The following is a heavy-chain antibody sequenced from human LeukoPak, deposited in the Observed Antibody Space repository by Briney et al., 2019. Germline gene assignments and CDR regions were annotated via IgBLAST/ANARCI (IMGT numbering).Heavy chain of an antibody. J-gene: IGHJ4*02. V-gene: IGHV4-59*01. D-gene: IGHD1-26*01. CDR1: GGAITNYY. CDR3: AREGGSYDY. Sequence: PSETLPLTCGVSGGAITNYYWNWIRQAPGKGLEWLGYIYYTGSTTYNPFVKSRITISLDTSKKQISLKLRSVTAADTAVYYCAREGGSYDYWGQGTLVTVSS. CDR2: IYYTGST.